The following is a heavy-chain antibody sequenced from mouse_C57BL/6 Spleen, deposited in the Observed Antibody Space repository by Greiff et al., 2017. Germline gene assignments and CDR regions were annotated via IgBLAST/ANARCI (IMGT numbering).Heavy chain of an antibody. D-gene: IGHD2-5*01. CDR3: ARSAYYSNPWYFDD. CDR1: GYTFTSYW. J-gene: IGHJ2*01. Sequence: QVQLKQPGAELVRPGSSVKLSCKASGYTFTSYWMDWVKQRPGQGLEWIGNIYPSDSETHYNQKFKDKATLTVDKSSSTAYMQLSSLTSEDSAVYYCARSAYYSNPWYFDDWGQGTTLTVSS. V-gene: IGHV1-61*01. CDR2: IYPSDSET.